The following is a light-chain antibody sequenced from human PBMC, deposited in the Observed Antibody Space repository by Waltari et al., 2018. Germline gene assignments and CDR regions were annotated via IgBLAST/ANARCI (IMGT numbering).Light chain of an antibody. Sequence: IVLTQSPGTLSLSPGERATLSCRASQSVSSSYLAWYQQKLGQAPRLLIYGASSRATGIPDRFSGSGSGTDFTLTISRLEPEDFAVYYCQQYGSSPYTFGQGTKLEIK. CDR1: QSVSSSY. V-gene: IGKV3-20*01. CDR2: GAS. J-gene: IGKJ2*01. CDR3: QQYGSSPYT.